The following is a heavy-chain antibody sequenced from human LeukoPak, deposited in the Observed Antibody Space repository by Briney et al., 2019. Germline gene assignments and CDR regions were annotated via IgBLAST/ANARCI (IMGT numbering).Heavy chain of an antibody. J-gene: IGHJ4*02. D-gene: IGHD6-19*01. CDR1: GGSISSYY. V-gene: IGHV4-34*01. CDR2: INHSGST. Sequence: SETLSLTCTVSGGSISSYYWSWIRQPPGKGLEWIGEINHSGSTNYNPSLKSRVTISVDTSKNQFSLKLSSVTAADTAVYYCARLGIAVAGADYWGQGTLVTVSS. CDR3: ARLGIAVAGADY.